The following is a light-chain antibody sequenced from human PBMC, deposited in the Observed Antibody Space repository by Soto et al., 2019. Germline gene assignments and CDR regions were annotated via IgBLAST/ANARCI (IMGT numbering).Light chain of an antibody. Sequence: EIVLTQSPATLSLSPGESATLSCRASQSISNYLAWYQHKPGQPPRLLIYEASTRATGVPARFSGSGSGTDLTLTISSLEPEDSAVYYGQQRSIWPLTFGGGTRLEIK. CDR2: EAS. V-gene: IGKV3-11*01. CDR1: QSISNY. CDR3: QQRSIWPLT. J-gene: IGKJ4*01.